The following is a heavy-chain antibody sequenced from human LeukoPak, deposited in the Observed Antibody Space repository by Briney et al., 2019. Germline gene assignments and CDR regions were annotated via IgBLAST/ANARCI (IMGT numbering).Heavy chain of an antibody. Sequence: PSETLSLTCAVYGGPFSGYYWSWIRQPPGKGLEWIGEINHSGSTNYNPSLKSRVTISVDTSKNQFSLKLSSVTAADTAVYYCARGGWYPESFQHWGQGALVTVSS. CDR2: INHSGST. CDR1: GGPFSGYY. CDR3: ARGGWYPESFQH. D-gene: IGHD6-19*01. J-gene: IGHJ1*01. V-gene: IGHV4-34*01.